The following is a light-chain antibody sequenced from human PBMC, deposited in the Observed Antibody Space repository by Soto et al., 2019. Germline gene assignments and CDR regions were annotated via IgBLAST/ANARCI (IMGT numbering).Light chain of an antibody. CDR3: LQVYSFPRT. Sequence: DSQRTQAPSALSASVGDRVTITGRASQDIGRRLAWFQQKPGKAPKYLIQAASSLQGGVPSTFSGSGSGTDFTLTINTLHPEDFATYYCLQVYSFPRTFGQGIKVDIK. J-gene: IGKJ1*01. CDR2: AAS. V-gene: IGKV1-12*01. CDR1: QDIGRR.